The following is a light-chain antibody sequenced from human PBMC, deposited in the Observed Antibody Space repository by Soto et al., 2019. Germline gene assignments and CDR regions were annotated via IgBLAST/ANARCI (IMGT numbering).Light chain of an antibody. J-gene: IGKJ4*02. CDR3: QQYISWPLT. CDR1: QSVSSK. Sequence: EIVVTQSPATLSVSPGERATLSCRASQSVSSKGVWYQHKPGQAPSLLIYGASARATGTPARFSGSGSGTEFTLTISSLQSEDFAVYFCQQYISWPLTFGRGTKVDIK. CDR2: GAS. V-gene: IGKV3-15*01.